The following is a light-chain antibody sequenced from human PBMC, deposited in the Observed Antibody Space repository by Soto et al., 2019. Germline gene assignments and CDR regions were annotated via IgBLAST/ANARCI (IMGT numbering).Light chain of an antibody. CDR2: GAS. V-gene: IGKV3-20*01. Sequence: EIVSTQSPGTLSLPPGERATLSCRASQSVRSSYLAWYQQTPGQAPRLLIYGASSRATGIPDRFSGSGSGTDFTLAISRLEPEDFAVYYCQQYGSSPLTFGGGTKVEIK. J-gene: IGKJ4*01. CDR3: QQYGSSPLT. CDR1: QSVRSSY.